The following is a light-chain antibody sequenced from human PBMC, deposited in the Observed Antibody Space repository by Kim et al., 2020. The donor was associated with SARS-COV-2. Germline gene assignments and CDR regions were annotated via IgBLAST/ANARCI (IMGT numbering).Light chain of an antibody. V-gene: IGLV10-54*01. CDR2: RDN. CDR1: SNAVGNAG. Sequence: QTGTLACTRYSNAVGNAGAAWLQQLPGHPPKLLSYRDNSRPSGISERFSASRSRNTASLSITGLQPEDEADYYCSAWDITLGAWVFGGGTNLTVL. J-gene: IGLJ3*02. CDR3: SAWDITLGAWV.